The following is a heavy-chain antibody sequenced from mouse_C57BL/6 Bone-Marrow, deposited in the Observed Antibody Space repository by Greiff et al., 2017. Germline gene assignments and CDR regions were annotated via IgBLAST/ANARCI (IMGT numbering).Heavy chain of an antibody. D-gene: IGHD2-4*01. CDR2: ISDGGSYT. CDR1: GFTFSSYA. V-gene: IGHV5-4*03. Sequence: EVKVVESGGGLVKPGGSLKLSCAASGFTFSSYAMSWVRQTPEKRLEWVATISDGGSYTYYPDNVKGRFTISRDNAKNNLYLQMSHLKSEDTAMYYCARGYYDRGYAMDYWGQGTSVTVSS. CDR3: ARGYYDRGYAMDY. J-gene: IGHJ4*01.